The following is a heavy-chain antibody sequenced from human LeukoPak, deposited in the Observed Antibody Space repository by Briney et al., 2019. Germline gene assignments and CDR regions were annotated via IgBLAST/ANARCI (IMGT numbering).Heavy chain of an antibody. CDR2: IYYGGST. Sequence: KPSETLSLTCTVAGGSISSSSYYWGWIRQPPGKGLEWIGSIYYGGSTYYNPSLKSRVTISVDTSKNQFSLKLSPVTAADTAVYYCARGYFDYWGQGTLVTVSS. J-gene: IGHJ4*02. CDR1: GGSISSSSYY. V-gene: IGHV4-39*07. CDR3: ARGYFDY.